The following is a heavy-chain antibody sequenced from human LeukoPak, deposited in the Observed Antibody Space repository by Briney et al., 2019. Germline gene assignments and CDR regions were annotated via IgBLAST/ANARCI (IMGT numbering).Heavy chain of an antibody. CDR1: GFTVSSNY. Sequence: GGSLRLSCAASGFTVSSNYMSWVRQAPGKGLEWVSVIYSGGSTYYADSVKGRFTISRDNSKNTLYLQMGSLRAEDMAVYYCARGPTVTTTFDYWGQGTLVTVSS. D-gene: IGHD4-17*01. J-gene: IGHJ4*02. CDR3: ARGPTVTTTFDY. V-gene: IGHV3-53*05. CDR2: IYSGGST.